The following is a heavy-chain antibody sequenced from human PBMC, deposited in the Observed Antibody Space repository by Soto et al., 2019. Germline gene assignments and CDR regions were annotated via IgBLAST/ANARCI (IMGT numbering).Heavy chain of an antibody. CDR3: AREGVDTLGDYYDY. V-gene: IGHV1-46*01. CDR2: INPSGGST. Sequence: ASVTVSCKASGYTFTRYYVHWVRQAPGQGLEWMGIINPSGGSTSYAQKFQGRVTMTRDTSTSTVYMELSSLRSEDTAVYYCAREGVDTLGDYYDYWGQGTLVTVS. D-gene: IGHD2-15*01. J-gene: IGHJ4*02. CDR1: GYTFTRYY.